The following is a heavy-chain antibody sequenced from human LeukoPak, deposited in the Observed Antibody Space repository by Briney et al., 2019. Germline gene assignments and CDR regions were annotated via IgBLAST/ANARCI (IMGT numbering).Heavy chain of an antibody. V-gene: IGHV4-4*07. CDR3: AREVWGYSYGYYYYYYMDV. Sequence: SETLSLTCSVFGVSINNSYWSWIRQPAGKQLEWIGHIYTSGTTNYNPSLTSRVTVSVDTSKNQFSLKLSSVTAADTAVYYCAREVWGYSYGYYYYYYMDVWGKGTTVTVSS. J-gene: IGHJ6*03. CDR1: GVSINNSY. D-gene: IGHD5-18*01. CDR2: IYTSGTT.